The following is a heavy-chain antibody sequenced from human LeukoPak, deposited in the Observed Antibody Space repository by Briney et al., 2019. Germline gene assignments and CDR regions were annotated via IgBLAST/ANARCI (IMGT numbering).Heavy chain of an antibody. CDR1: GGSFSGYY. J-gene: IGHJ1*01. D-gene: IGHD2-2*01. Sequence: SETLSLTCAVYGGSFSGYYWSWIRQPPGKGLEWIGEINHSGSTNYNPSLKSRVTISVDTSKNQFSLKLSSVTAADTAVYYCASLYDHQLLERYFQHWGQGTLVTVSS. V-gene: IGHV4-34*01. CDR3: ASLYDHQLLERYFQH. CDR2: INHSGST.